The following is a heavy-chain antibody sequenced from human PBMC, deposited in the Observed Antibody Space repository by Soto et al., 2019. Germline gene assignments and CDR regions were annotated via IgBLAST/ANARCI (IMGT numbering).Heavy chain of an antibody. CDR3: ARDKGEQLVQSSYYYGMDV. CDR2: IIPIFGTA. D-gene: IGHD6-6*01. V-gene: IGHV1-69*13. J-gene: IGHJ6*02. CDR1: GGNFSSYA. Sequence: SVKVSCKASGGNFSSYAISWVRQAPGQGLEWMGGIIPIFGTANYAQKFQGRVTITADESTSTAYMELSSLRSEDTAVYYCARDKGEQLVQSSYYYGMDVWGQGTTVTVSS.